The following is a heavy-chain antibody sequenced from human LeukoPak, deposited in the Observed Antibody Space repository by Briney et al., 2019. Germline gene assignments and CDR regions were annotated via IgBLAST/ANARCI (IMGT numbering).Heavy chain of an antibody. V-gene: IGHV3-30*18. CDR2: ISDDGSNK. J-gene: IGHJ6*02. Sequence: PGGSLRLSCATSGFTFSNYGMHWVRQAPGKGLEWVAVISDDGSNKFHADSVKGRFTISRDNSKNTLYLQMNSLRVEDTAVYYCAKAGGFCSSTNCWGGLDVWGQGTTVTVSS. D-gene: IGHD2-2*01. CDR3: AKAGGFCSSTNCWGGLDV. CDR1: GFTFSNYG.